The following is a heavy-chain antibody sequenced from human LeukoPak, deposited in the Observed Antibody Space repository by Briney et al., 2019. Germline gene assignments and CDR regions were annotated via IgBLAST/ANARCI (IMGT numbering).Heavy chain of an antibody. CDR3: ARGGRPAGYQNDY. D-gene: IGHD5-18*01. Sequence: GRSLRLSCAASGFTFSSYAMHWVRQAPGKGLEWVAVISYDGSNKYHADSVKGRFTISRDNSKNTLYLQMNSLRAEDTAVYYCARGGRPAGYQNDYWGQGTLVTVSS. CDR2: ISYDGSNK. J-gene: IGHJ4*02. V-gene: IGHV3-30*04. CDR1: GFTFSSYA.